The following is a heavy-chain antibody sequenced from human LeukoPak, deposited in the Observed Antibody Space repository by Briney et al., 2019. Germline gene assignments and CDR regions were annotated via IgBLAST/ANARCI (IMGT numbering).Heavy chain of an antibody. D-gene: IGHD3-22*01. J-gene: IGHJ4*02. CDR1: GFTFSHYS. Sequence: GGSLRLSCAASGFTFSHYSMNWVRQAPGKGLEWVSFISSSSSYIYYADSVKGRFTISRDKAKNSLYLQVNSLRAEDTAVYYCARGNDYYDSSGYYYWGQGTLVTVSS. V-gene: IGHV3-21*01. CDR2: ISSSSSYI. CDR3: ARGNDYYDSSGYYY.